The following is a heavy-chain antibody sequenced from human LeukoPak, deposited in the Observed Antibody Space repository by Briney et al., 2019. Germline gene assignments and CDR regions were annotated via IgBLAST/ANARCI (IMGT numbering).Heavy chain of an antibody. V-gene: IGHV3-21*01. D-gene: IGHD6-13*01. J-gene: IGHJ4*02. CDR3: ARVAGGQFHLDY. Sequence: PGGSLRLSCAASGFAFSTYSMDWVRQAPGKGLEWISSITSTGTYIYYADSVKGRFTISRDNAKNSLYLQMNSLRAEDTAVYFCARVAGGQFHLDYWGQGTQVTASS. CDR2: ITSTGTYI. CDR1: GFAFSTYS.